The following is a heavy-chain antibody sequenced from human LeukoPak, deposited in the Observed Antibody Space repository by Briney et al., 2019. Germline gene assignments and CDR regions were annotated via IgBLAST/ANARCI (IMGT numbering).Heavy chain of an antibody. CDR2: TNPKTGAT. J-gene: IGHJ5*02. CDR1: GYTSTDHF. V-gene: IGHV1-2*02. Sequence: ASVKVSCKASGYTSTDHFMHWVRQAPGQGFEWMGWTNPKTGATTYTQKFQGRVTMTWDMSITTAYMDLSRLTSDDTAVYYCTRAFEYGWFDPWGQGTPVIVSS. CDR3: TRAFEYGWFDP. D-gene: IGHD4/OR15-4a*01.